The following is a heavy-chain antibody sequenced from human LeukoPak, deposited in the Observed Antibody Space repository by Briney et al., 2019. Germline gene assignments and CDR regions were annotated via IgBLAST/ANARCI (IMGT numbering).Heavy chain of an antibody. CDR3: ARDFRIAAAVPSYFDY. J-gene: IGHJ4*02. V-gene: IGHV3-21*01. CDR2: ISSSSSYI. Sequence: GGSLRLSCAASGFTFSSYSMNWVRQAPGKGLEWVSSISSSSSYIYYADSVKGRFTISRDNAKASLDLQLNSLRAEDTAVYFCARDFRIAAAVPSYFDYWGQGVLVTVSS. D-gene: IGHD6-13*01. CDR1: GFTFSSYS.